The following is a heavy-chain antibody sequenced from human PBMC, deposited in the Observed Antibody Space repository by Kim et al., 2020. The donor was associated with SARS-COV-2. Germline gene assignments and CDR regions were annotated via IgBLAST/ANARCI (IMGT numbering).Heavy chain of an antibody. CDR3: TKDHYGRSSSEIGMDS. J-gene: IGHJ4*02. Sequence: GGSLRLSCVASGFTFGDYTMHWVRQPPGKALEWVSRINWNGGAVVYADSVKGRFTISRDNVKNSLYLQMNSLSPEDTAFYYCTKDHYGRSSSEIGMDSWGQGTLVTVSS. V-gene: IGHV3-9*01. CDR2: INWNGGAV. CDR1: GFTFGDYT. D-gene: IGHD6-6*01.